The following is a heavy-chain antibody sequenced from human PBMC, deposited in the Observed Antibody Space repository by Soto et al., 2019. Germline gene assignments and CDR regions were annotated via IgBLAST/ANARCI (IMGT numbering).Heavy chain of an antibody. CDR2: INHSGST. J-gene: IGHJ3*02. Sequence: SETLSLTCAVYGGSFSGYYWSWIRQPPGKGLEWIGYINHSGSTNYNPSLKSRVTISVDTSKNQFSLKLSSVTAADTAVYYCARSPYYDILTGYYWRAFDIWGQGTMVTVS. CDR1: GGSFSGYY. D-gene: IGHD3-9*01. V-gene: IGHV4-34*01. CDR3: ARSPYYDILTGYYWRAFDI.